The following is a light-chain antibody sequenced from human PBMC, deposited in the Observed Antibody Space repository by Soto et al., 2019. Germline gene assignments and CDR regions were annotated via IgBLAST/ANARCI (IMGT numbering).Light chain of an antibody. V-gene: IGKV3-15*01. CDR1: QSVSSN. CDR3: QQYNNWWT. CDR2: GAS. Sequence: EIVMTQSPATLSVSPGERATLSCRASQSVSSNLAWYQHKPGQAHRLLIYGASTRATGIPARFSGSGSGTEFTLTITSQQSEHFAVYYCQQYNNWWTFGQGTKVEIK. J-gene: IGKJ1*01.